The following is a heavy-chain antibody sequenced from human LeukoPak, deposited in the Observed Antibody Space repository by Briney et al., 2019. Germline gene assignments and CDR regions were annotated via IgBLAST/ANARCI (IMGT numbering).Heavy chain of an antibody. D-gene: IGHD1-20*01. Sequence: GASVKVSCKVSGYTLTELSMHWVRQAPGKGLEWMGGFDPEDGETIYAQKFQGRVTMTEDTSTDTAYMELSSLRSEDTGVYYCATPITGTANWFDPWGQGTLVTVSS. J-gene: IGHJ5*02. CDR3: ATPITGTANWFDP. CDR1: GYTLTELS. V-gene: IGHV1-24*01. CDR2: FDPEDGET.